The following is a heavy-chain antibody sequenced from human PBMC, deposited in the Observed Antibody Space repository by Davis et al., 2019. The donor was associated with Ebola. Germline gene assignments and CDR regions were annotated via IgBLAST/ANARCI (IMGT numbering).Heavy chain of an antibody. D-gene: IGHD3-22*01. CDR3: ARDFDRVRE. CDR2: ISPNVDRT. J-gene: IGHJ4*02. V-gene: IGHV3-74*01. Sequence: GESLKISCAASGFTFSSYWIHWVRQAPGKGLVWVSRISPNVDRTGYADSVKGRFTISRDNAKNTLYLQMNSLKAEDTAVYYCARDFDRVREWGQGTLVTVSS. CDR1: GFTFSSYW.